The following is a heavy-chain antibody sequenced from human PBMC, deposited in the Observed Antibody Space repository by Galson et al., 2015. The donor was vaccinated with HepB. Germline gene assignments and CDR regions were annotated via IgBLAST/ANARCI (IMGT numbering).Heavy chain of an antibody. V-gene: IGHV3-21*01. J-gene: IGHJ6*02. D-gene: IGHD4-17*01. Sequence: SLRLSCAASGFTFSSYSMNWVRQAPGKGLEWVSSISSSSSYIYYADSVKGRFTISRDNAKNSLYLQMNSLRAEDTAVYYCARDADDYGDYGSYYYYYGMDVWGQGTTVTVSS. CDR3: ARDADDYGDYGSYYYYYGMDV. CDR1: GFTFSSYS. CDR2: ISSSSSYI.